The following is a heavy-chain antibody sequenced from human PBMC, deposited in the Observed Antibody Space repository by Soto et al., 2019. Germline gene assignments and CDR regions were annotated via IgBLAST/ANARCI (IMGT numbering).Heavy chain of an antibody. V-gene: IGHV3-23*01. J-gene: IGHJ3*02. CDR3: AIGMSGERGGDYGYDAFDI. D-gene: IGHD4-17*01. CDR2: ISGSDGST. Sequence: GGSLRLSCAASGFTFSSYAMSWVRQAPGKGLEWVSAISGSDGSTYYADSVKGRFTISRDNSKNTLYLQMNSLRAEDTAVYYFAIGMSGERGGDYGYDAFDIWGQGKMVTVSS. CDR1: GFTFSSYA.